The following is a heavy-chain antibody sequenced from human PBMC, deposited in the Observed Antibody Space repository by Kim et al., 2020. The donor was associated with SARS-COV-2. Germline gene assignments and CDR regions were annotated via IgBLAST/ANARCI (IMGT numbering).Heavy chain of an antibody. CDR2: ISSNGGST. Sequence: GGSLRLSCSASGFTFSSYAMHWVRQAPGKGLEYVSAISSNGGSTYYADSVKGRFTISRDNSKDTLYLQMSSLRAEDTAVYYCVKDDWQYSSSWYDVYYYYGMDVWGQGTTVTVSS. J-gene: IGHJ6*02. CDR1: GFTFSSYA. D-gene: IGHD6-13*01. CDR3: VKDDWQYSSSWYDVYYYYGMDV. V-gene: IGHV3-64D*06.